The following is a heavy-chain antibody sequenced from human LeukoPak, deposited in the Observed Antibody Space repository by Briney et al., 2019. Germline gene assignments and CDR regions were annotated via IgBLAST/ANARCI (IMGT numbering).Heavy chain of an antibody. D-gene: IGHD3-22*01. CDR2: IYYSGST. CDR1: GGSVSSYY. Sequence: SETLSLTCTVSGGSVSSYYWSWIRRPPGKGLEWIGYIYYSGSTNYNPSLKSRVTISVDTSKNQSSLKLSSVTAADTAVYYCARFSSGSDAFDIWGQGTMVTVPS. V-gene: IGHV4-59*02. CDR3: ARFSSGSDAFDI. J-gene: IGHJ3*02.